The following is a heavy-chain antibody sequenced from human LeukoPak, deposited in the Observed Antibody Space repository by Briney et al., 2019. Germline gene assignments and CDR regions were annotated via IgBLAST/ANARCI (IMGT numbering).Heavy chain of an antibody. CDR1: GGTFSSYA. J-gene: IGHJ5*02. Sequence: ASVKVSCKASGGTFSSYAISWVRQAPGQGLEWMGRIIPIFGTANYAQKFQGRVTITTDESTSTAYMELSSLRSEGTAVYYCARDRANLHWFDPWGQGTLVTVSS. CDR2: IIPIFGTA. D-gene: IGHD4/OR15-4a*01. V-gene: IGHV1-69*05. CDR3: ARDRANLHWFDP.